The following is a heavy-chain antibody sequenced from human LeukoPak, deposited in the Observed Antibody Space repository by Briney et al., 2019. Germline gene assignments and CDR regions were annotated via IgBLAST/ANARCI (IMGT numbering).Heavy chain of an antibody. V-gene: IGHV1-2*02. D-gene: IGHD2-2*01. J-gene: IGHJ5*02. CDR1: GYTFTGYY. Sequence: ASVKVSCKASGYTFTGYYMHWVRQAPGQGLEWMGWINPNSGGTNYAQKFQGRVTMTRDTSISTAYMELSRLRSDDTAVYYYARAWVVPAAPNWFDPWGQGTLVTVSS. CDR2: INPNSGGT. CDR3: ARAWVVPAAPNWFDP.